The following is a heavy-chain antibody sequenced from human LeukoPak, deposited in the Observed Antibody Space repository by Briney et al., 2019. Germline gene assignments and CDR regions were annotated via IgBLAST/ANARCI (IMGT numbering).Heavy chain of an antibody. CDR2: ISAGGSST. CDR1: GFTFSSYA. V-gene: IGHV3-23*01. CDR3: AKHWSGGSCYLDY. D-gene: IGHD2-15*01. J-gene: IGHJ4*02. Sequence: GGSLRLSCAVSGFTFSSYAMSWVRQAPGKGLEWVSVISAGGSSTYYADSMKGRFTISRDNSKNTLYLQMNSLRAEDTAVYYCAKHWSGGSCYLDYWGRGTLVTASS.